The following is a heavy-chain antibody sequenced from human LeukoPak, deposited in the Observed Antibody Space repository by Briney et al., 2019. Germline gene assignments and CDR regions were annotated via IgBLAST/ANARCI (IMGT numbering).Heavy chain of an antibody. J-gene: IGHJ6*03. Sequence: SETLSLTCTVSGGSISSYYWSWIRQPAGKGLEWIGRIYTSGSTNYNPSLKSRVTISVDKSKNQFSLKLSSVTAADTAVYYCARATPAGYCSGGSCYDDQPSAIWGYYYYYMDVWGKGTTVTVSS. V-gene: IGHV4-4*07. CDR3: ARATPAGYCSGGSCYDDQPSAIWGYYYYYMDV. CDR1: GGSISSYY. CDR2: IYTSGST. D-gene: IGHD2-15*01.